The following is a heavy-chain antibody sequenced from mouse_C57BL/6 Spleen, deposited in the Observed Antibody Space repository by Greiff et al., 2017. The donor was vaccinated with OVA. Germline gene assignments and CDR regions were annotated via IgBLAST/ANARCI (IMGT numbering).Heavy chain of an antibody. V-gene: IGHV1-19*01. CDR3: ARSAQATSYAMDY. CDR2: INPYNGGT. J-gene: IGHJ4*01. Sequence: EVQLQQSGPVLVKPGASVKMSCKASGYTFTDYYMNWVKQSHGKSLEWIGVINPYNGGTSYNQKFKGKATLTVDKSSSTAYMDLNSLTSEDSAVYYCARSAQATSYAMDYWGQGTSVTVSS. D-gene: IGHD3-2*02. CDR1: GYTFTDYY.